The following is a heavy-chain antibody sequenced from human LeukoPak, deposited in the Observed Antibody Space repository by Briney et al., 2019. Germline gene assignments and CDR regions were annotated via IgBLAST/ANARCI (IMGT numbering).Heavy chain of an antibody. D-gene: IGHD3-16*01. Sequence: PSETLSLTCTVSGGSISSTNSYWGWVRQPPGKGLEWIGSIYYSGSTYYNPSLRSRVAISVDTSKNHFSLKLNSVTAADTAVYFCARQIPGVMATRRWGFDSWGQGTLVTVSS. CDR3: ARQIPGVMATRRWGFDS. CDR1: GGSISSTNSY. V-gene: IGHV4-39*01. J-gene: IGHJ4*02. CDR2: IYYSGST.